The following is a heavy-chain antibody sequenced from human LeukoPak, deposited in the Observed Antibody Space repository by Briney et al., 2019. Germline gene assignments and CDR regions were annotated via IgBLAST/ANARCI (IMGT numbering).Heavy chain of an antibody. V-gene: IGHV4-39*01. CDR2: VYHSGTT. CDR3: ARPMTTVSIWVH. CDR1: DESIGNSTLF. Sequence: KSSETLSLTCSVSDESIGNSTLFWGWIRQPPGKGLEWIASVYHSGTTYYNPSLKSRVTLSVDTSKNQFYLKLTSVTAADTAVYYCARPMTTVSIWVHWGQGTLVTVSS. J-gene: IGHJ4*02. D-gene: IGHD4-11*01.